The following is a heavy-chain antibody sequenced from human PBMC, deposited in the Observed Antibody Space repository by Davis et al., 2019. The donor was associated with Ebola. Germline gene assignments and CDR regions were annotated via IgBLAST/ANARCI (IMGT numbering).Heavy chain of an antibody. CDR3: ASLAPIAAAWNGMDV. CDR2: IYYSGIT. J-gene: IGHJ6*04. Sequence: SETLSLTCTVSGGSISSSSYYWGWIRQPPGKGLEWIGTIYYSGITYYNPSLKSRVTISVDTSKNQFSLKLSSVTAADTAVYYCASLAPIAAAWNGMDVWGKGTTVTVSS. D-gene: IGHD6-13*01. V-gene: IGHV4-39*07. CDR1: GGSISSSSYY.